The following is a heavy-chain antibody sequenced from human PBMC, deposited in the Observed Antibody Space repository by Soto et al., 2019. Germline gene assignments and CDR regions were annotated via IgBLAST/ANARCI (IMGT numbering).Heavy chain of an antibody. D-gene: IGHD5-18*01. V-gene: IGHV1-69*18. CDR1: GGTFSRSG. J-gene: IGHJ6*02. Sequence: QVQLVQSGTEVKKPGASVKVSCKASGGTFSRSGFHWVRQAPGQGLEWMGMIVPSVDTTNYAQKFQARVTISADQFTSTVYMELRSLRAEDTAVYYCARCPQPPDTADPDAVDVWGQGTRVIVSS. CDR2: IVPSVDTT. CDR3: ARCPQPPDTADPDAVDV.